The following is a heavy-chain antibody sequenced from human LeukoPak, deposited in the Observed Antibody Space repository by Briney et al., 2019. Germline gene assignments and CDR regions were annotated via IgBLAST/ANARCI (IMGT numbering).Heavy chain of an antibody. D-gene: IGHD2-2*01. J-gene: IGHJ5*02. CDR1: GYTFTSYG. Sequence: GASVKVSCKASGYTFTSYGISWVRQAPGQGLEWMGWISAYNGNTNYAQKLQGRVTMTTDTSTSTAYMEPRSLRSDDTAVYYCARDNRGYCSSTSCYLRFDPWGQGTLVTASS. CDR2: ISAYNGNT. V-gene: IGHV1-18*01. CDR3: ARDNRGYCSSTSCYLRFDP.